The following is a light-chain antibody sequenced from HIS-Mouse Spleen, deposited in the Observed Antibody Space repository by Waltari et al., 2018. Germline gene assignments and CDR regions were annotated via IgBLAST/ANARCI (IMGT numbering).Light chain of an antibody. CDR3: QAWDSSTAENV. CDR1: KWGDKY. CDR2: QDS. Sequence: SYELTQPPSVSVSPGQTASITCSGDKWGDKYACWYQQKPGQSPVLVIYQDSKRPSGIPERFSGSNSGNTATLTISGTQAMDEADYYCQAWDSSTAENVFGTGTKVTVL. V-gene: IGLV3-1*01. J-gene: IGLJ1*01.